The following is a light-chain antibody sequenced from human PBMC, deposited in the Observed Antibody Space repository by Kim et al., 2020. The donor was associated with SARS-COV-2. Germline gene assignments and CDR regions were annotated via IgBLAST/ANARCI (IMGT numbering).Light chain of an antibody. CDR3: QAWDSSTNWV. CDR2: QDS. V-gene: IGLV3-1*01. Sequence: VPPGQPATITCSGDKLGDKYSCWYQRKPGQSPVLVIYQDSKRPSGIPERFSGSNSGNTATLTISGTQAMDEADYYCQAWDSSTNWVFGGGTQLTVL. J-gene: IGLJ3*02. CDR1: KLGDKY.